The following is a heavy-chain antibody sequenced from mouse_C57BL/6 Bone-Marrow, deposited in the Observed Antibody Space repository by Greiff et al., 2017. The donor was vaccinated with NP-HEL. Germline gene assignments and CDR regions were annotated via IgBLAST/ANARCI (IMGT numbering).Heavy chain of an antibody. J-gene: IGHJ4*01. CDR3: ARWDGYYNAMDD. V-gene: IGHV1-54*01. D-gene: IGHD2-3*01. CDR1: GYAFTNYL. CDR2: INPGSGGT. Sequence: VQLQQSGAELVRPGTSVKVSCKASGYAFTNYLIEWVKQRPGQGLEWIGVINPGSGGTNYNEKFKGKATLTADKSSSTAYMQLSSLTSEDSAVYFCARWDGYYNAMDDWGQGTSVTVSS.